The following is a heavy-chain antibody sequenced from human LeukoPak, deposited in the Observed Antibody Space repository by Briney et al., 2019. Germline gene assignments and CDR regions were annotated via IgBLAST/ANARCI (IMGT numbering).Heavy chain of an antibody. CDR3: ARGIGTGGYYYMDV. CDR2: IKQDGSEK. CDR1: GFTFSSYW. J-gene: IGHJ6*03. Sequence: PGGSLRLSCAASGFTFSSYWMSWVRQAAGKGLEWVANIKQDGSEKYYVDSVKGRFTISRDNAKNSLYLQMNSLRAEDTAVYYCARGIGTGGYYYMDVWGKGTTVTVSS. V-gene: IGHV3-7*01. D-gene: IGHD2-8*02.